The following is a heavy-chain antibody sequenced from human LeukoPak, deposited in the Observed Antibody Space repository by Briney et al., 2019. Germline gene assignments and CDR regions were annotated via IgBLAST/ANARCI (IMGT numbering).Heavy chain of an antibody. CDR1: GGPFTGYF. CDR2: INHGGSI. V-gene: IGHV4-34*01. CDR3: AKVYSSSSRDSFDV. J-gene: IGHJ3*01. D-gene: IGHD6-6*01. Sequence: SETLSLTCAAYGGPFTGYFWSWIRQPPGKGLEWIGEINHGGSINYNPPLKSRVTISRDTSKNQFSLNLYSVTAADTAVYYCAKVYSSSSRDSFDVWGPGTMVTVSS.